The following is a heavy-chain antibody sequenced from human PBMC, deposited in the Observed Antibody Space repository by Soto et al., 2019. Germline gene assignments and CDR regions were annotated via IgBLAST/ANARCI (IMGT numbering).Heavy chain of an antibody. CDR3: ARDREHYDFWSGYSRSNGMDV. CDR2: IWYDGSNK. V-gene: IGHV3-33*01. CDR1: GFTFSSYG. Sequence: GGSLRLSCAASGFTFSSYGMHWVRQAPGKGLEWVAVIWYDGSNKYYADSVKGRFTISRDNSKNTLYLQMNSLRAEDTAVYYCARDREHYDFWSGYSRSNGMDVWGQGTTVTVSS. D-gene: IGHD3-3*01. J-gene: IGHJ6*02.